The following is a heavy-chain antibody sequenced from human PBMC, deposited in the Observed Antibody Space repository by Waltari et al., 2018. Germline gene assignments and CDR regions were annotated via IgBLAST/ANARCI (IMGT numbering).Heavy chain of an antibody. CDR3: ARVRRHYYGPFDY. D-gene: IGHD3-10*01. J-gene: IGHJ4*02. V-gene: IGHV1-3*01. Sequence: QVQLVQSGAEVKKPGASVKVSCKASGYTFTSYAMHWVRQAPGQRLEWMGWINAGNGNTKYSQKFQGRVTITRDTSASTAYMELSSLRSEDTAVYYCARVRRHYYGPFDYWGQGTLVTVSS. CDR2: INAGNGNT. CDR1: GYTFTSYA.